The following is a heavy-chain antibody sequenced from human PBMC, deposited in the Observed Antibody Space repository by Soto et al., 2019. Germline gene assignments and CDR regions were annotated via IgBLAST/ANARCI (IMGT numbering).Heavy chain of an antibody. J-gene: IGHJ2*01. CDR1: GGTFSSPT. Sequence: QVQLVQSGAEVKKPGSSVKVSCKASGGTFSSPTISWVRQAPGQGLEWMGGVRPIFGTTYYAQKFQGRLTITADASSGTAYMELSSMKSEDTAVYYCAGGGSSGGWYFDVWGRGTLLTVSS. CDR3: AGGGSSGGWYFDV. V-gene: IGHV1-69*01. CDR2: VRPIFGTT. D-gene: IGHD1-26*01.